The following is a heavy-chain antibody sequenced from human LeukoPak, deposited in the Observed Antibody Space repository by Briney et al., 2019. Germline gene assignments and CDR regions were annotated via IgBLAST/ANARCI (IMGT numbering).Heavy chain of an antibody. Sequence: PGGSLRLSCAASGFTFSSYAMSWVRQAPGRGLEWVSAISGSGGSTYYADSVKGRFTISRDNSKNTLYLQMNSLRAEDTAVYYCARDISAAYGVDVWGQGTTVTVSS. J-gene: IGHJ6*02. CDR3: ARDISAAYGVDV. CDR1: GFTFSSYA. V-gene: IGHV3-23*01. CDR2: ISGSGGST.